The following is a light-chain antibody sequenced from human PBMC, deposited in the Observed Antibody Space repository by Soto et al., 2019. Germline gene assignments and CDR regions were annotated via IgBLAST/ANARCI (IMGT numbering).Light chain of an antibody. J-gene: IGLJ2*01. CDR1: RLGDKY. CDR2: QDN. V-gene: IGLV3-1*01. CDR3: QAWDSSTVV. Sequence: SYELTQPPSVSVSPGQTASITCSGDRLGDKYACWYQQKPGQSAVLVIYQDNKRPSGIPERFSGSNSGNTATLTISGTQAMDEADYFCQAWDSSTVVFRGGTKLTVL.